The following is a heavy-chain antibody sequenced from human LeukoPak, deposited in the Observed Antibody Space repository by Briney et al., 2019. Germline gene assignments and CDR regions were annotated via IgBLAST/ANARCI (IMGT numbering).Heavy chain of an antibody. D-gene: IGHD1-26*01. V-gene: IGHV3-23*01. J-gene: IGHJ3*02. CDR2: ISGNGRKT. CDR3: AREGLDSSSGSAFDI. CDR1: GFTFDDYA. Sequence: PGGSLRLSCAASGFTFDDYAMHWVRQAPGKGLEWVSTISGNGRKTYYADSVKGRFTISRDNSRNTLSLQMNSLRAEDTAVYYCAREGLDSSSGSAFDIWGQGTMVTVSS.